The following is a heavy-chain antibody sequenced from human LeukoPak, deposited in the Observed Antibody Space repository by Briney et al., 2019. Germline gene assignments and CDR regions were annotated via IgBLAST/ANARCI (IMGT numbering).Heavy chain of an antibody. V-gene: IGHV4-38-2*01. CDR1: NYFISSGHF. CDR3: ARKSGYSSGWTWFDP. Sequence: SETLSLTCAVSNYFISSGHFWSWIRQPPGKGLEWIGTIYHSGSTYYNPSLKSRVTMSVDTSKNEFFLKLDSVTAVDTAVYYCARKSGYSSGWTWFDPWGQGTVVTVSS. CDR2: IYHSGST. D-gene: IGHD6-19*01. J-gene: IGHJ5*02.